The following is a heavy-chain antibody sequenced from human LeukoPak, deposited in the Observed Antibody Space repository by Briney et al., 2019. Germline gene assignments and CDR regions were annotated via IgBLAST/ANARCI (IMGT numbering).Heavy chain of an antibody. V-gene: IGHV1-58*01. D-gene: IGHD6-13*01. CDR1: GFTFTTRSA. J-gene: IGHJ4*02. Sequence: AASVKVSCKASGFTFTTRSAVQWVRQARGQRLEWIGWIVVGSDNTNYAQKFQERVTITRDMSTSTAYMELSSLRSEAAAVYYCAAPYSSTWFDYWGQGTLVTVSS. CDR3: AAPYSSTWFDY. CDR2: IVVGSDNT.